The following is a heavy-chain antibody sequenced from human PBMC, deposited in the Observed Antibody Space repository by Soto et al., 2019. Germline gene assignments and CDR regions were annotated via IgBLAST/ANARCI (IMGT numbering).Heavy chain of an antibody. CDR2: IHYSGST. CDR1: GGSITNYY. V-gene: IGHV4-59*01. Sequence: SETLSLTWTVSGGSITNYYWSWIRQPPGKGLEWIGDIHYSGSTNYNPSLKSRVTISTDTSKNQFSLNLSSVTAADTAVYYCAKDPISARPFFDYWGQGTLVTVSS. CDR3: AKDPISARPFFDY. J-gene: IGHJ4*02. D-gene: IGHD6-6*01.